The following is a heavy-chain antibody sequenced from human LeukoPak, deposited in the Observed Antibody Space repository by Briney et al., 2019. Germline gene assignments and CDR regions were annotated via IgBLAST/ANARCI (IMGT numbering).Heavy chain of an antibody. D-gene: IGHD2-15*01. J-gene: IGHJ6*04. CDR3: AREGYCSGGSCYHYYYGMDV. V-gene: IGHV3-30*04. Sequence: GRSLRLSCAASGPTFSSYAMHWVRQAPGKGLEWVAVISYDGSNKYYADSVKGRFTISRDNSKNTLYLQMNSLRAEDTAVYYCAREGYCSGGSCYHYYYGMDVWGKGTTVTVSS. CDR2: ISYDGSNK. CDR1: GPTFSSYA.